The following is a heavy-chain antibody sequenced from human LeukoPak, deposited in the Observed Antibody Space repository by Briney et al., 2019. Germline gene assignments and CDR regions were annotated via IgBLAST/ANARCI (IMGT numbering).Heavy chain of an antibody. V-gene: IGHV3-7*01. D-gene: IGHD4-11*01. CDR1: GFTFSIYW. CDR2: IKQDGSEK. Sequence: GSLRLSCAASGFTFSIYWMSGVRQGPGEGLEWVPNIKQDGSEKYYVDSVKGRFTISRDNAKNSLYLQMNSLRAEDTAVYYCASTYRMDYWGQGTLVTVSS. J-gene: IGHJ4*02. CDR3: ASTYRMDY.